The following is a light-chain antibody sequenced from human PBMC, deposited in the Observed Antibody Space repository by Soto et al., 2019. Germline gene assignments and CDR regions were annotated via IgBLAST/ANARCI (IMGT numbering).Light chain of an antibody. CDR3: QQYNTRWT. Sequence: EIVMTQYPATLSVSPGERATLSCRARQSVGSNLAWYQQKPGQAPRLLIYGASTRAAGIPARFSGSGSGTEFTLIIGSLQSEDSAVYFCQQYNTRWTFGPGTKVEIK. V-gene: IGKV3-15*01. CDR1: QSVGSN. J-gene: IGKJ1*01. CDR2: GAS.